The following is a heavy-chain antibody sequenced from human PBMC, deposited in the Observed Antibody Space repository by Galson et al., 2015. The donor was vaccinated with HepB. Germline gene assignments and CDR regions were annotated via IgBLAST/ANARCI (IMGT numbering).Heavy chain of an antibody. Sequence: SLRLSCAASGFTFSSYSMNWVRQAPGKGLEWVSYISSSSSTIYYADSVKGRFTISRDNAKNSLYLQMNSLRAEDTAVYYCARVETRLRYLGGGMDVWGQGTTVTVSS. J-gene: IGHJ6*02. CDR3: ARVETRLRYLGGGMDV. V-gene: IGHV3-48*01. CDR1: GFTFSSYS. CDR2: ISSSSSTI. D-gene: IGHD3-9*01.